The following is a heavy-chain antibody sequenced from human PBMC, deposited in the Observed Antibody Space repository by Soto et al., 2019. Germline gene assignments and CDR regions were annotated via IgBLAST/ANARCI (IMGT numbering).Heavy chain of an antibody. CDR1: VYTFTGHDIGHD. V-gene: IGHV1-8*01. CDR3: VRGYCTTSPCSGDFQF. J-gene: IGHJ1*01. CDR2: MSPNSGST. D-gene: IGHD2-15*01. Sequence: ASVNVSCKASVYTFTGHDIGHDINWVRQATGQGLEWMGWMSPNSGSTGYAQKFKGRVTMTRDTSMNTAYMELSSLTSEDTAVYFSVRGYCTTSPCSGDFQFWCQGTLVTVSP.